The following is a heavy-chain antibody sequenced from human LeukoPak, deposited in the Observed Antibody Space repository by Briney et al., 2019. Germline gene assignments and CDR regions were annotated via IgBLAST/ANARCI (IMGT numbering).Heavy chain of an antibody. V-gene: IGHV3-23*01. D-gene: IGHD3/OR15-3a*01. CDR1: GLTFSDYA. J-gene: IGHJ4*02. CDR3: AIPPINNFWRDW. Sequence: GGSLRLSCAASGLTFSDYAMSWVRQAPGKGLEWVSAISSGGASAYYADSVKGRFTISRDNSKNTLYLQMNSLRAEDTAIYYCAIPPINNFWRDWWGQGALVTVSS. CDR2: ISSGGASA.